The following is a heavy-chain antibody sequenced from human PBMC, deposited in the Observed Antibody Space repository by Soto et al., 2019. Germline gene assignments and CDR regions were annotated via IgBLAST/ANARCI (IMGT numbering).Heavy chain of an antibody. V-gene: IGHV4-59*12. CDR1: GGSIGTSD. D-gene: IGHD2-8*01. CDR2: IYYRGNT. Sequence: SESLSLSCTVSGGSIGTSDGSGIRQPPGKGLEWIGYIYYRGNTDYNPSLKSRVTISLDTSQNQFSLRLTSVTAADTAVYYCARGGVSFTGPAGYWGQGTLVTVSS. CDR3: ARGGVSFTGPAGY. J-gene: IGHJ4*02.